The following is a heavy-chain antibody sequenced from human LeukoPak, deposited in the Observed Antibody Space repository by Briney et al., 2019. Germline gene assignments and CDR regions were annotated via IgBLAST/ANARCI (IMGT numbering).Heavy chain of an antibody. Sequence: GGSLRLSCASSGFIFTTYGMYWVRQAPAGGRDGVAVISYYGNDKYYADSVKGRFTTSRDNSKNPLYLQMNRLSPEDTAVSYCAKRRAGPGSFEPPHSSGQGTLVTVSS. CDR3: AKRRAGPGSFEPPHS. D-gene: IGHD6-19*01. J-gene: IGHJ4*02. V-gene: IGHV3-30*18. CDR1: GFIFTTYG. CDR2: ISYYGNDK.